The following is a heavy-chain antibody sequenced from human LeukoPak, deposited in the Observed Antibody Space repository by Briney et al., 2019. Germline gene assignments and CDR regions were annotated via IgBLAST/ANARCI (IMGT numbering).Heavy chain of an antibody. J-gene: IGHJ6*02. Sequence: SETLSLTCAVSGGSISSSNWWSWVRQPPGKGLEWIGEIYHSGSTNYNPSLKSRVTISVDTSKNQFSLKLSSVTAADTAVYYCARGARQDIVATIYSDYYGMDVWGQGTTVTVSS. CDR1: GGSISSSNW. D-gene: IGHD5-12*01. CDR2: IYHSGST. CDR3: ARGARQDIVATIYSDYYGMDV. V-gene: IGHV4-4*02.